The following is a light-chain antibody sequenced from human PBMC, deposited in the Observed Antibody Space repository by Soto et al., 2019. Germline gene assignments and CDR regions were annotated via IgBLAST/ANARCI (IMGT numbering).Light chain of an antibody. V-gene: IGKV3-20*01. CDR3: QQYKNWPLT. J-gene: IGKJ5*01. Sequence: EIVLTQSPGTLSLTPGERATLCCRASQSVRSTYLAWYQQKPGQAPRLXIYGASSRATGIPDRFSGSGSGTVLTITISSLQSEDFEVYYCQQYKNWPLTFGGGTRLEIK. CDR1: QSVRSTY. CDR2: GAS.